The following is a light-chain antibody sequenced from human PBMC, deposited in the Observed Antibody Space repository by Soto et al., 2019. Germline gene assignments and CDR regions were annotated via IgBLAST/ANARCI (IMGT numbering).Light chain of an antibody. CDR3: ATWNDGVFV. Sequence: QSALTQPPSASGTPGQRVTISCFGSTSNIRGSTVSWYQQFPGAAPKLLIYGNTQRPLGVPVRFSASKSDTSASLAISGLQSEDEADYYCATWNDGVFVFEIGTKVTVL. CDR2: GNT. CDR1: TSNIRGST. V-gene: IGLV1-44*01. J-gene: IGLJ1*01.